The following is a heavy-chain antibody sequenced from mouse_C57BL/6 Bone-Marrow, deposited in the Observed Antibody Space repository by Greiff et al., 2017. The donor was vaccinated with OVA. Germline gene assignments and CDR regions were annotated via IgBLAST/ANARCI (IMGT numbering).Heavy chain of an antibody. CDR1: GYSFTDYN. D-gene: IGHD3-3*01. CDR3: ARSGLGQGVDY. V-gene: IGHV1-39*01. Sequence: VQLQQSGPALVKPGASVKISCKASGYSFTDYNMNWVKQCNGKSLEWIGVINPNYGTPTYNQKFKGKATLTVDQSSSKAYMQLNSLTSEDSAVDYCARSGLGQGVDYWGQGTTLTVSS. CDR2: INPNYGTP. J-gene: IGHJ2*01.